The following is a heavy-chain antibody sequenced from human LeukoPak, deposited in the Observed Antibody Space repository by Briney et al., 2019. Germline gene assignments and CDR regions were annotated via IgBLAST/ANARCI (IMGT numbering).Heavy chain of an antibody. Sequence: ASVKVSCKASGGTFSSYAISWVRQAPGQGLEWMGRIIPILGIANYAQKFQGRVTITADKSTSTAYMELSSLRSEDTAVNYCATDHGIAARGAFDIWGQGTMVTVSS. V-gene: IGHV1-69*04. CDR1: GGTFSSYA. CDR3: ATDHGIAARGAFDI. J-gene: IGHJ3*02. CDR2: IIPILGIA. D-gene: IGHD6-13*01.